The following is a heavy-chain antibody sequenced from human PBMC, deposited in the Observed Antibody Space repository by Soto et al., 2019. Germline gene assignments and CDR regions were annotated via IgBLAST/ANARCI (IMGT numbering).Heavy chain of an antibody. CDR1: GASMSSGGYY. Sequence: QVQLQESGPGLVKPSQTLSLTCTVSGASMSSGGYYWNWIRQSPGKGLEWIGYIYYNGSTYYNPSLGSRVAISLDTSRSQFSLTLHSVTAADTAIYYCARDRHNNFFDPWGQGTLVTVSS. V-gene: IGHV4-31*03. CDR3: ARDRHNNFFDP. D-gene: IGHD6-6*01. CDR2: IYYNGST. J-gene: IGHJ5*02.